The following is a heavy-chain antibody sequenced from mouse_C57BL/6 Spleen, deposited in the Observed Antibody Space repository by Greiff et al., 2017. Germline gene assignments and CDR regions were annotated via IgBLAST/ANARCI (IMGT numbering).Heavy chain of an antibody. V-gene: IGHV14-2*01. CDR1: GFNIKDYY. J-gene: IGHJ3*01. CDR3: ARITTVVATTWFAY. Sequence: VHVKQSGAELVKPGASVKLSCTASGFNIKDYYMHWVKQRTEQGLEWIGRIDPEDGETKYAPKFQGKATITADTSSNTAYLQLSSLTSEDTAVYYCARITTVVATTWFAYWGQGTLVTVSA. CDR2: IDPEDGET. D-gene: IGHD1-1*01.